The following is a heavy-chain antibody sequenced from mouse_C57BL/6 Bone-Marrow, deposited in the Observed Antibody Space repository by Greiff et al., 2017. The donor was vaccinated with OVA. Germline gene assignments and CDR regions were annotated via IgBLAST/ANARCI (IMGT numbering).Heavy chain of an antibody. V-gene: IGHV1-69*01. D-gene: IGHD2-4*01. Sequence: QVQLQQSGAELVMPGASVKLSCKASGYTFTSYWMHWVKQRPGQGLEWIGEIDPSDSYTNYNQKFKGKSTLTVDKSSSTAYMQLSSLTSEDSAVYYCARGGLRGMDYWGQGTSVTVSS. J-gene: IGHJ4*01. CDR3: ARGGLRGMDY. CDR1: GYTFTSYW. CDR2: IDPSDSYT.